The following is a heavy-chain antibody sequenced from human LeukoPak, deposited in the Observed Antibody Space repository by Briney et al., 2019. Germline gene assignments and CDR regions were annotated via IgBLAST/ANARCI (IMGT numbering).Heavy chain of an antibody. D-gene: IGHD6-19*01. J-gene: IGHJ4*02. CDR1: GFTFRSYA. V-gene: IGHV3-23*01. Sequence: GGSLRLSCAASGFTFRSYAMSWVRQAPGKGLDWVSAMSGSGDSTYYADSVKGRFTISRDNSKTTLYLQMNSLRAEDTAVYYCAKHIRSSGWYDRADYWGQGTLVTVSS. CDR3: AKHIRSSGWYDRADY. CDR2: MSGSGDST.